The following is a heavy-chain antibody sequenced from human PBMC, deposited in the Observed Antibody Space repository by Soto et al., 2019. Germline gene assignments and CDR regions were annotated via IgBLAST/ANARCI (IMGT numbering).Heavy chain of an antibody. Sequence: PGGSLRLFCAASGFTFSSYSMNWVRQAPGKGLEWVSSISSSSSYIYYADSVKGRFPISRDNAKNALYLQMNSLRAEDTAVYYCARVSVEMSTIHFDYWGQGTLVTVSS. J-gene: IGHJ4*02. V-gene: IGHV3-21*01. CDR2: ISSSSSYI. D-gene: IGHD2-21*01. CDR3: ARVSVEMSTIHFDY. CDR1: GFTFSSYS.